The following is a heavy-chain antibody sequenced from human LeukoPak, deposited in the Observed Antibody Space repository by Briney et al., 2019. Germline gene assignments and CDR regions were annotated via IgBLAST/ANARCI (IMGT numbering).Heavy chain of an antibody. D-gene: IGHD6-13*01. J-gene: IGHJ4*02. CDR3: ASSRGSWPDYFDY. CDR1: GFTFSDYG. Sequence: GGSLRLSCAASGFTFSDYGMHWVCQAPGKGLEWVAVISYDGSNKYYADSVKGRFTISRDNAKNSVYLQMNSLRAEDMAVYYCASSRGSWPDYFDYWGQGTLVTVSS. CDR2: ISYDGSNK. V-gene: IGHV3-30*03.